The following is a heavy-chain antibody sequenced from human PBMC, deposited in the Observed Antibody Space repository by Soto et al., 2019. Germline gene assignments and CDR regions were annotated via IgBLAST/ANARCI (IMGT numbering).Heavy chain of an antibody. D-gene: IGHD2-15*01. Sequence: QLQLQESGPGLVKPSETLSLTCTVSGGSISSSSYYWGWIRQPPGKGLEWIGSIYYSGSTYYNPSLKSRVPLAVDXSKNQFSLKLSSVTAADTAVYYCARHTPAISISDHWGQGTLVTVSS. CDR1: GGSISSSSYY. CDR3: ARHTPAISISDH. J-gene: IGHJ4*02. CDR2: IYYSGST. V-gene: IGHV4-39*01.